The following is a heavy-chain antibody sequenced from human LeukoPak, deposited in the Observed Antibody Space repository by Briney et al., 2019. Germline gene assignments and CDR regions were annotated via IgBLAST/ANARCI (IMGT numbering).Heavy chain of an antibody. Sequence: SETLSLTCTVSGYSITSGYYWGWIRQPPGKGLEWIGSIYHSGGTFYNPSLKSRVTISVDTSKNQFSLKLSSVTAADTAVYYCARWTLNGSGPFDYWGQGTLVTVSS. CDR3: ARWTLNGSGPFDY. J-gene: IGHJ4*02. CDR1: GYSITSGYY. V-gene: IGHV4-38-2*02. CDR2: IYHSGGT. D-gene: IGHD3-10*01.